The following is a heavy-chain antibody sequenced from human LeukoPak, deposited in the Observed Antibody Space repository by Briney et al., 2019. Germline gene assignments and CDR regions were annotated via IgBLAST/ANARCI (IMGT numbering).Heavy chain of an antibody. CDR3: AKERYCTNGVCQNYYSMDV. J-gene: IGHJ6*02. CDR2: ISGIGGST. V-gene: IGHV3-23*01. Sequence: GGSLRLSCAASGLTFNSYAMSWVRQAPGKGLEWVSAISGIGGSTYYADSVKGRFTNSRDSSKITLYLQMNSLRAVDTAVYYCAKERYCTNGVCQNYYSMDVWDQGTTVTVSS. CDR1: GLTFNSYA. D-gene: IGHD2-8*01.